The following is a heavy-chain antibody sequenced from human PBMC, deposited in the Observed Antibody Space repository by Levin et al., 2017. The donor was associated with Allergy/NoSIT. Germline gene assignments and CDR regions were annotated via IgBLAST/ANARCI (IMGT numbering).Heavy chain of an antibody. CDR1: GGSISSYY. CDR3: AREAGQAYFDY. CDR2: TYYSGST. D-gene: IGHD6-19*01. J-gene: IGHJ4*02. Sequence: SETLSLTCTVSGGSISSYYWCWIRQPPGKGLEWIGYTYYSGSTNYNSSLKSRVTMSVDTSKNQFSLKLSSVTAADRAVYYCAREAGQAYFDYWGQGTLVTVSS. V-gene: IGHV4-59*01.